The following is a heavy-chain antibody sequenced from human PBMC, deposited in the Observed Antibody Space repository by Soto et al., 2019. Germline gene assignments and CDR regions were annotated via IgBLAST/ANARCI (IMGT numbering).Heavy chain of an antibody. J-gene: IGHJ6*03. CDR2: IIPILGIA. V-gene: IGHV1-69*02. CDR3: ARREYLSGLLSPDYCYYDMDV. D-gene: IGHD2-2*01. Sequence: QVQLVQSGAEVKKPGSSVKVSCKASGGTFSSYTISWVRQAPGQGLEWMGRIIPILGIANYAQKFQGRVTITADKSTSTAYMELSSLRSEDTAVYYCARREYLSGLLSPDYCYYDMDVWGKGTTVTVCS. CDR1: GGTFSSYT.